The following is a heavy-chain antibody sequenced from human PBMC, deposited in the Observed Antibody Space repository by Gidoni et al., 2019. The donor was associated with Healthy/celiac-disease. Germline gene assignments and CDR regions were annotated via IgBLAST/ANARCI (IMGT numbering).Heavy chain of an antibody. CDR2: INHSGST. CDR3: ARGYCSGGSCYFSWFDP. Sequence: QVQLQQWGAGLLKPSETLSLTCAVYGGSFSGYYWSWIRQPPGKGLEWIGEINHSGSTNYNPSLKSRVTISVDTSKNQFSLKLSSVTAADTAVYYCARGYCSGGSCYFSWFDPWGQGTLVTVSS. D-gene: IGHD2-15*01. CDR1: GGSFSGYY. J-gene: IGHJ5*02. V-gene: IGHV4-34*01.